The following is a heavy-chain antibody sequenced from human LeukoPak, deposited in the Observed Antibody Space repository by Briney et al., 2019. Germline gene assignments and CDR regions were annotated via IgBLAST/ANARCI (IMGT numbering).Heavy chain of an antibody. Sequence: SETLSLTCGVSGGSITSTNYWTWVRQPPGKGLEWIGEVNLQGSTNYNPSLMGRVAISVDMSENHISLQLTSVTAADTAVYYCARAPRWLRAGWSVGATVFDYWGQGTLVTVSS. CDR1: GGSITSTNY. D-gene: IGHD1-26*01. CDR2: VNLQGST. CDR3: ARAPRWLRAGWSVGATVFDY. V-gene: IGHV4-4*02. J-gene: IGHJ4*02.